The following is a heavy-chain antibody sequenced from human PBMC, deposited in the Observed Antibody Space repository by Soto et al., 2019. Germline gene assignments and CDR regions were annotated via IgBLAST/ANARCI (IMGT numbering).Heavy chain of an antibody. CDR2: ISAYNGNT. Sequence: ASVKVSCKASGYTFTSYCISWVRQAPGQGLECMGWISAYNGNTNYAQKLQGRVTMTTDTSTSTAYMELRSLRSDDTAVYYCARSGRITIFGVVTTSYYYYGMDVWGQGITVTVSS. CDR3: ARSGRITIFGVVTTSYYYYGMDV. D-gene: IGHD3-3*01. CDR1: GYTFTSYC. V-gene: IGHV1-18*04. J-gene: IGHJ6*02.